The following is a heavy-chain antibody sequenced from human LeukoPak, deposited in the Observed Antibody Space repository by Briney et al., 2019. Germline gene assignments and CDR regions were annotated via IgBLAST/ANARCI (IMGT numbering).Heavy chain of an antibody. CDR3: AKSAEKTMTKSTFDY. Sequence: GGSLRLSCAASGFTFSSYARSWVRRAPGKGREWVSAISGSGGSTYCADSVNGRFNISRDNSKNTLYMQRNSLRAEDTAVYYCAKSAEKTMTKSTFDYWGQGTLVTVSS. CDR2: ISGSGGST. D-gene: IGHD4-11*01. V-gene: IGHV3-23*01. CDR1: GFTFSSYA. J-gene: IGHJ4*02.